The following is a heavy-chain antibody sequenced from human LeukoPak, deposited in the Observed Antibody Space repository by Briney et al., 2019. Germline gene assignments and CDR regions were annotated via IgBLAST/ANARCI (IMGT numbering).Heavy chain of an antibody. J-gene: IGHJ6*02. D-gene: IGHD4-23*01. CDR1: GGSISSYY. CDR2: IYYSGST. V-gene: IGHV4-59*12. CDR3: ARDRETPPYGMDV. Sequence: SETLSLTCTVSGGSISSYYWSWIRQPPGKGLEWIGYIYYSGSTYYNPSLKGRLTISVDTSKNQFSLKLSSVTAADTAVYYCARDRETPPYGMDVWGQGTTVTVSS.